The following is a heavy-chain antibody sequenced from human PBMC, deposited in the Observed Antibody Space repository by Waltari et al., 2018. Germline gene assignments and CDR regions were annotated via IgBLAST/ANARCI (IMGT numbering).Heavy chain of an antibody. CDR3: ARGLDYYDSGNAFDI. CDR2: RNPNSGNT. V-gene: IGHV1-8*01. Sequence: VQLVQSGAEVKKPGASVKVLCKDSGYPFTSYEINRFRHANGQGLEWLGRRNPNSGNTGYAQKFQGRVTMTRNTSISTAYMELSSLRSEDTAVYYCARGLDYYDSGNAFDIWGQGTMVTVSS. J-gene: IGHJ3*02. D-gene: IGHD3-22*01. CDR1: GYPFTSYE.